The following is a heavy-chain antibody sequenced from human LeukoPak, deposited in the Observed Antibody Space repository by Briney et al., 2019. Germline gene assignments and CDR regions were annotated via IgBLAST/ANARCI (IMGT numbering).Heavy chain of an antibody. Sequence: PSQTLSLTCTVSGDAITVGHYYWDWIRQPAGKGLEWIGRIYSSGSTNYNPSLKSRVTISVDTSKNQFSLKLSSVTAADTAVYYCARRLGRKFGERFYYYHYMDVWGKGTTVTISS. CDR3: ARRLGRKFGERFYYYHYMDV. D-gene: IGHD3-10*01. J-gene: IGHJ6*03. V-gene: IGHV4-61*02. CDR2: IYSSGST. CDR1: GDAITVGHYY.